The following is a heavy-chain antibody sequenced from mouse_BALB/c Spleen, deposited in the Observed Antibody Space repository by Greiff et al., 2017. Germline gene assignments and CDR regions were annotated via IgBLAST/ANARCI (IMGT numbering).Heavy chain of an antibody. CDR2: IDPANGNT. V-gene: IGHV14-3*02. Sequence: VQLQQSGAELVKPGASVKLSCTASGFNIKDTYMHWVKQRPEQGLEWIGRIDPANGNTKYDPKFQGKATITADTSSNTAYLQLSSLTSEDTAVYYCASSRGYFDVWGAGTTVTVSS. CDR1: GFNIKDTY. CDR3: ASSRGYFDV. J-gene: IGHJ1*01.